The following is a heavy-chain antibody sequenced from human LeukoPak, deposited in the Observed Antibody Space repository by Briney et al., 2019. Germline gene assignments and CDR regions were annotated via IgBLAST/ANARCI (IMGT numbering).Heavy chain of an antibody. Sequence: GGSLRLSCAASGFTFSSFWMHWVRQPPGKGPVWVSRISSDGTTTTYADSVKGRFTISRDNAKNTLFLQMDSLRAEDTAVYYCATYPHPSGGYDSGTYAPFDYWGQGTLVTVSS. J-gene: IGHJ4*02. CDR3: ATYPHPSGGYDSGTYAPFDY. V-gene: IGHV3-74*01. CDR2: ISSDGTTT. D-gene: IGHD3-10*01. CDR1: GFTFSSFW.